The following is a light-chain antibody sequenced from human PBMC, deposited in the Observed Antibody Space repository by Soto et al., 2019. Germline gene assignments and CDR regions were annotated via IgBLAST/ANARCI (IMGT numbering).Light chain of an antibody. J-gene: IGKJ2*01. Sequence: EIVLTQSPGTLSSSPGERATLSCRASQSVSSSHLAWYQQKPGQAPRLLIYGASSRATGIPDRFSGSGSGTAFSLTISRLEPEDFAVYFCQQYDDSRMYTFGQGTKLEI. CDR1: QSVSSSH. CDR2: GAS. V-gene: IGKV3-20*01. CDR3: QQYDDSRMYT.